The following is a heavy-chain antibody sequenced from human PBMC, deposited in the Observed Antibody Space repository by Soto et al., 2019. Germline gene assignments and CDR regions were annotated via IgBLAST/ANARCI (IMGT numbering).Heavy chain of an antibody. CDR1: EFTFSNYG. CDR3: ARDDEYSGNGMDV. J-gene: IGHJ6*02. CDR2: ILNDGSNR. V-gene: IGHV3-33*01. D-gene: IGHD3-10*01. Sequence: QVQLGESGGGVVQPGRSLRLSCAASEFTFSNYGMHWVRQAPGKGLEWVAVILNDGSNRYHAESVKDRFTISRDNSKNTLYLQMNSMRAEDTAVYYGARDDEYSGNGMDVWGQWTTVTVS.